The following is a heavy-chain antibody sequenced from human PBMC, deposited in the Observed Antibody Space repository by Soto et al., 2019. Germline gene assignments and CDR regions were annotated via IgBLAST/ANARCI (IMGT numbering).Heavy chain of an antibody. V-gene: IGHV3-23*01. CDR3: APHLWFGELYY. CDR2: ISGSGGST. Sequence: EVQLLESGGGLVQPGGSLRLSCAASGFTFSSYAMSWVRQAPGKGLEWVSAISGSGGSTYYADSVKGRFTISRDNSKNTRYLHMNSLRGEDTAVYYCAPHLWFGELYYWGQGTLVTVSS. CDR1: GFTFSSYA. D-gene: IGHD3-10*01. J-gene: IGHJ4*02.